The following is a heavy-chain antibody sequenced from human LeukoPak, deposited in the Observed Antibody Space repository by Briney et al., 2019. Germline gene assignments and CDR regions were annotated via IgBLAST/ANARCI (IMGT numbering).Heavy chain of an antibody. Sequence: PSETLSLTCTVSGGSISSYYWSWIGQSPERGLEWIGYFYKIGSTNYNPSLRSRVTISVDTSKNQFSLKLSSVTAADTAVYYCARGHTNYYGSSGYYPHPAPFDYWGQGTLVTVSS. CDR2: FYKIGST. J-gene: IGHJ4*02. D-gene: IGHD3-22*01. CDR1: GGSISSYY. V-gene: IGHV4-59*08. CDR3: ARGHTNYYGSSGYYPHPAPFDY.